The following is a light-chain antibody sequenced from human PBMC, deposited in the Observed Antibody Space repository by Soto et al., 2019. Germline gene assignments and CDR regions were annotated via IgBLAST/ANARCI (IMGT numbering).Light chain of an antibody. V-gene: IGLV2-14*01. CDR3: ASYTTSIALQCV. J-gene: IGLJ2*01. CDR1: SSDVGGYNY. Sequence: QSALTQPASVSGSPGQSITISCTGTSSDVGGYNYVSWYQQHPGKAPKLIIYGVSHRPSGVSDRFYGSKSGGTASLTISGLQAEDEADYYCASYTTSIALQCVFGGGTKVTVL. CDR2: GVS.